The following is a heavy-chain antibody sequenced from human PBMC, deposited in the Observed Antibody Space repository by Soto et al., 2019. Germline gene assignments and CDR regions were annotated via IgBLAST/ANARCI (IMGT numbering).Heavy chain of an antibody. J-gene: IGHJ4*02. CDR1: GYTFTSYG. D-gene: IGHD2-15*01. V-gene: IGHV1-18*01. Sequence: ASVKVSCKASGYTFTSYGISWVRQAPGQGLEWMGWISAYNGNTNYAQKLQGRVTMTTDTSTSTAYMELRSLRSDDTAVYYCARVAPLGYCSGGSCSIFDYWGQGTLVTVSS. CDR2: ISAYNGNT. CDR3: ARVAPLGYCSGGSCSIFDY.